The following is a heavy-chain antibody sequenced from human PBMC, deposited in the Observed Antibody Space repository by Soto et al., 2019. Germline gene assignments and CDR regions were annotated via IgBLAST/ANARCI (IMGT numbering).Heavy chain of an antibody. CDR1: GGSISSGDYY. CDR2: IYYSGGT. Sequence: PSETLSLTCTVSGGSISSGDYYWSWIRQPPGKGLEWIGYIYYSGGTYYNPSLKSRVTISVDTSKNQFSLKLSSVTAADTAVYYCARGVDYDISTGYYTKTLDYWGQGTLVTVS. J-gene: IGHJ4*02. CDR3: ARGVDYDISTGYYTKTLDY. V-gene: IGHV4-30-4*01. D-gene: IGHD3-9*01.